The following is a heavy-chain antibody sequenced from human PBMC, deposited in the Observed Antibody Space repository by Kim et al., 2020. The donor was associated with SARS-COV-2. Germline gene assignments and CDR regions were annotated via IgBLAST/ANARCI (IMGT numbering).Heavy chain of an antibody. Sequence: SETLSLTCTVSGGSISSGSYYWSWIRQPAGKGLEWIGRIYTSGSTNYNPSLKSRVTISVDTSKNQFSLKLSSVTAADTAVYYCARAGYDILTGYNDYWGQGTLVTVSS. D-gene: IGHD3-9*01. CDR2: IYTSGST. CDR1: GGSISSGSYY. J-gene: IGHJ4*02. V-gene: IGHV4-61*02. CDR3: ARAGYDILTGYNDY.